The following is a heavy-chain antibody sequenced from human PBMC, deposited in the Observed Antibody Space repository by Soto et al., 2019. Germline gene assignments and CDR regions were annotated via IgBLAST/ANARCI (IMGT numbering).Heavy chain of an antibody. J-gene: IGHJ4*02. V-gene: IGHV3-30*18. D-gene: IGHD6-19*01. CDR2: ISYDGSNK. Sequence: QVQLVESGGGVVQPGRSLRLSCAASGFTFSSYGMHWVRQAPGKGLEWVAVISYDGSNKYYADSVKGRFTISRDNSKNPLYLQMNSLRAEDTAVYYCAKPISSGWFVALDYWGQGTLVTVSS. CDR1: GFTFSSYG. CDR3: AKPISSGWFVALDY.